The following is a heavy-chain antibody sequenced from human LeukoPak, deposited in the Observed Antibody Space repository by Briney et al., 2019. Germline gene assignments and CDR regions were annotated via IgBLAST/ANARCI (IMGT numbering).Heavy chain of an antibody. CDR3: AKVLSYYGSGSFDY. J-gene: IGHJ4*02. CDR1: GFTFSSYG. V-gene: IGHV3-23*01. CDR2: ISGSGGST. D-gene: IGHD3-10*01. Sequence: GGSLRLSCAASGFTFSSYGMSWVRQAPGKGLEWVSAISGSGGSTYYADSVKGRFTISRDNSKNTLYLQMNSLRAEDTAVYYCAKVLSYYGSGSFDYWGQGTLVTVSS.